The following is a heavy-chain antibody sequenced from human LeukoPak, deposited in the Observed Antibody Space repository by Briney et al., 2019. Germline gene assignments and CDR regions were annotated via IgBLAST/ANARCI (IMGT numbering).Heavy chain of an antibody. V-gene: IGHV4-59*08. Sequence: SETLSLTCTVSGASISSYYWSWIRQPPGKGLEWIAFMYYSGSTNYNPSLKSRVTISVDTSKNQFSLKLSSVTAADTAVYYCARILYDFWSGSMSYFDYWGQGTLVTVSS. CDR2: MYYSGST. CDR3: ARILYDFWSGSMSYFDY. J-gene: IGHJ4*02. D-gene: IGHD3-3*01. CDR1: GASISSYY.